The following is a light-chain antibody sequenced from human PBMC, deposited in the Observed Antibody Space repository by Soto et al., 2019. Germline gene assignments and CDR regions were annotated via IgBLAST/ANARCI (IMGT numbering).Light chain of an antibody. J-gene: IGKJ5*01. Sequence: ETVLTQSPGSLSLSPGDRATLSCRASQSVSDNLAWYQQKPGQGPRLLVYRASTRTLGIPARFSGSESGTEFTLTISSLQSEDFAVYYCQQYNSWPITFGQGTRLEI. CDR3: QQYNSWPIT. V-gene: IGKV3-15*01. CDR2: RAS. CDR1: QSVSDN.